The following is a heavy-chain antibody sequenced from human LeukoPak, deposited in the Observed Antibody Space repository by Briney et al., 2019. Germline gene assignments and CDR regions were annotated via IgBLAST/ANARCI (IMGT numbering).Heavy chain of an antibody. CDR2: INPNSGGT. D-gene: IGHD3-10*01. CDR1: GYTFTGYY. CDR3: ARDDYYGSGSYYDY. Sequence: ASVKVSCKASGYTFTGYYMHWVRQAPGQGLEWMGWINPNSGGTNYARKFQGRVTMTRDTSISTAYMELSRLRSDDTAVYYCARDDYYGSGSYYDYWGQGTLVTVSS. V-gene: IGHV1-2*02. J-gene: IGHJ4*02.